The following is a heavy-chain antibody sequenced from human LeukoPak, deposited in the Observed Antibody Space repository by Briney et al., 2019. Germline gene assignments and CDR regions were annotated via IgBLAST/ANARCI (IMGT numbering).Heavy chain of an antibody. V-gene: IGHV4-34*01. CDR3: ARVRTNYYYYYMDV. D-gene: IGHD1-14*01. J-gene: IGHJ6*03. CDR1: GGSFSGYY. Sequence: PSETLSLTCAVYGGSFSGYYWCWIRQPPGKGLEWIGEINHSGSTNYNPSLKSRVTISVDTSKNQFSLKLSSVTAADTAVYYCARVRTNYYYYYMDVWGKGTTVTVSS. CDR2: INHSGST.